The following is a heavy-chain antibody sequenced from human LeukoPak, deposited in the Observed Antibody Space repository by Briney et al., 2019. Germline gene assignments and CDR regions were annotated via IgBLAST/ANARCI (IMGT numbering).Heavy chain of an antibody. Sequence: ASVKVSCKASGYTFTGYYMHWVRQAPGQGLEWMGWINPNSGGTNYAQKFQGRVTMTRDTSISTAYMELSRLRSDDTAVYYCARANGVFSVPAGFDYWXQGTLVTVSS. J-gene: IGHJ4*02. CDR3: ARANGVFSVPAGFDY. D-gene: IGHD1-1*01. CDR1: GYTFTGYY. V-gene: IGHV1-2*02. CDR2: INPNSGGT.